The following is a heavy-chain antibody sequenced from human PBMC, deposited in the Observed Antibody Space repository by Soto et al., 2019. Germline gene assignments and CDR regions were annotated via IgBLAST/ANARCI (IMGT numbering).Heavy chain of an antibody. J-gene: IGHJ4*02. CDR1: GYTFTSYY. D-gene: IGHD6-6*01. Sequence: QVQLVQSGAEVKKPGASVKVSCKASGYTFTSYYMHWVRQAPGQGLEWMGIINPSGGSTSYAQKFQGRVTMTRDTSTSTVYRELSSLRSEDTAVYYCARDELEYSSSGLYHYWCQGTLVTVSS. CDR2: INPSGGST. CDR3: ARDELEYSSSGLYHY. V-gene: IGHV1-46*03.